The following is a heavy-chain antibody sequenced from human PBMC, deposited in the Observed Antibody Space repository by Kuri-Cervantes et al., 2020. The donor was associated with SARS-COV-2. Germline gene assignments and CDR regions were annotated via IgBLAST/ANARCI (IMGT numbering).Heavy chain of an antibody. V-gene: IGHV4-34*01. D-gene: IGHD3-22*01. CDR2: INHSGST. J-gene: IGHJ3*02. CDR1: GGSFSGYY. CDR3: ARGRGITMIVVGLDI. Sequence: SETLSLTCAVYGGSFSGYYWSWIRQSPGKGLEWIGEINHSGSTNYNPSLKSRVTISVDTSKNQFSLKLSSVTAADTAVYYCARGRGITMIVVGLDIWGQGTMVTVSS.